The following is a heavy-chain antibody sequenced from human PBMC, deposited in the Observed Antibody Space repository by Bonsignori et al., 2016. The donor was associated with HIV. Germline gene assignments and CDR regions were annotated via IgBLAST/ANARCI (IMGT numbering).Heavy chain of an antibody. CDR2: INPSGGST. Sequence: WVRQAPGQGLEWMGIINPSGGSTSYAQKFQGRVTMTGDTSTSTVYMELSSLRSEDTAVYYCARDKGITMIPLDAFDIWGQGTMVTVSS. CDR3: ARDKGITMIPLDAFDI. D-gene: IGHD3-22*01. J-gene: IGHJ3*02. V-gene: IGHV1-46*01.